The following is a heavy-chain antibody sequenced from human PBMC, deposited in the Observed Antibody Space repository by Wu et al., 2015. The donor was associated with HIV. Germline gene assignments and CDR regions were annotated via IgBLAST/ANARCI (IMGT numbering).Heavy chain of an antibody. J-gene: IGHJ5*02. CDR2: IVIGSDVT. V-gene: IGHV1-58*02. Sequence: QLVQSGAEVKKPGTSVQVSCKASGFIFSSYVIQWVRQTRGQRLEWIGWIVIGSDVTNYAQNFQKRITFTRDMSTDTAYMELRTLQSEDTAVYYCAAEPLRFPRVGWVDTWGRGDPWSPCLQ. CDR3: AAEPLRFPRVGWVDT. CDR1: GFIFSSYV. D-gene: IGHD3-16*01.